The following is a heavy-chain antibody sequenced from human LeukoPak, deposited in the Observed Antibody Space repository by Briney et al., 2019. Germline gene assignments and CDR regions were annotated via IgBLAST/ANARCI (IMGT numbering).Heavy chain of an antibody. J-gene: IGHJ4*02. CDR1: GFTFSSYA. CDR3: ARGGSGNWNAPFDY. V-gene: IGHV3-21*01. Sequence: GGSLRLSCATSGFTFSSYAMSWVRQAPGQGLEWVSSISSSSSSIYYADSVKGRFTISRDNAKNSLYLQMNSLRADDTAVYYCARGGSGNWNAPFDYWGQGTLVTVSS. D-gene: IGHD1-1*01. CDR2: ISSSSSSI.